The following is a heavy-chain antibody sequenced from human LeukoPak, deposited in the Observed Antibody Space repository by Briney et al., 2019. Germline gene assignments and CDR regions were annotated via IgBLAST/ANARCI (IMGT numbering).Heavy chain of an antibody. CDR1: GFTFSSTW. Sequence: GGSLRLSCAASGFTFSSTWMNWVRQGPGKGLEWVSRITSDGSSTIYADSVKGRFTISRGNAKSTVYLQMNSLRAEDTAVYFCARDRYYIFDYWGQGAPVTVSS. V-gene: IGHV3-74*01. CDR3: ARDRYYIFDY. CDR2: ITSDGSST. D-gene: IGHD3-10*01. J-gene: IGHJ4*02.